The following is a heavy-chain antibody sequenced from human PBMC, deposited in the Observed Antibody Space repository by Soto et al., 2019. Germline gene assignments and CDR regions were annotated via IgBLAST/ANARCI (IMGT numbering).Heavy chain of an antibody. CDR3: ARVPVVTNYYYYGMDV. Sequence: QVQLQQWGAGLLKPSETLSLTCAVYGGSFSGYYWSWIRQPPGKGLEWIGEINHSGSTNYIPSLKSRVTLSVDTSKNQFSLKLSSVTAADTAVYYCARVPVVTNYYYYGMDVWGQGTTVTVS. D-gene: IGHD2-15*01. J-gene: IGHJ6*02. CDR1: GGSFSGYY. CDR2: INHSGST. V-gene: IGHV4-34*01.